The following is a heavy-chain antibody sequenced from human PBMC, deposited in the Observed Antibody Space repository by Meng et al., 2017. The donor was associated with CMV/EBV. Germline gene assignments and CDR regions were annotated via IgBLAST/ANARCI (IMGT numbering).Heavy chain of an antibody. V-gene: IGHV3-74*01. CDR3: ARAPLKYCRSSSCYYY. D-gene: IGHD2-2*01. Sequence: SVFTFKSYWVHWVRQAPGKGLVWVSRITSDGSLTGYADSVKSRFTISRDNAKNTLYLQMNSLRAEDTAVYYCARAPLKYCRSSSCYYYWGQGTLVTVSS. CDR1: VFTFKSYW. J-gene: IGHJ4*02. CDR2: ITSDGSLT.